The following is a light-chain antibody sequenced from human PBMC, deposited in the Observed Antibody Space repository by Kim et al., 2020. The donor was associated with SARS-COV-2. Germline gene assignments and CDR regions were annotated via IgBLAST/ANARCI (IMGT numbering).Light chain of an antibody. Sequence: SPGERATRSCRASQSVAKNLAWYQQKPGQAPRLLIYGASTRAAGAPARFSGTGSGTEFTLTISSLQSEDFAVYYCQQYNQWPPWTFGQGTKVDIK. J-gene: IGKJ1*01. CDR3: QQYNQWPPWT. CDR2: GAS. V-gene: IGKV3-15*01. CDR1: QSVAKN.